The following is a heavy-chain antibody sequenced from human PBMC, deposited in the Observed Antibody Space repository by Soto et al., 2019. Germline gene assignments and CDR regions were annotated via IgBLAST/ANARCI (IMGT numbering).Heavy chain of an antibody. CDR1: GFTFDDYA. CDR2: ISWNSGSI. Sequence: QSGGSLRLSCAASGFTFDDYAMHWVRQAPGKGLEWVSGISWNSGSIGYADSVKGRFTISRDNAKNSLYLQMNSLRAEDTALYYCAKDRVYYGMDVWGQGTTVTVSS. J-gene: IGHJ6*02. CDR3: AKDRVYYGMDV. V-gene: IGHV3-9*01.